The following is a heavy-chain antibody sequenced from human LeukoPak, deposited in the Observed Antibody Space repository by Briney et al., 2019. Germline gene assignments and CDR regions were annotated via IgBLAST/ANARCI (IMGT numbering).Heavy chain of an antibody. CDR1: GGSISSSSYY. V-gene: IGHV4-39*01. CDR3: ARTWDSNKNFDY. D-gene: IGHD4-11*01. Sequence: PSETLSLTCTVSGGSISSSSYYWGWIRQPPGKGLEWIGSIYYSGSTYYNPSLKSRVTISVDTSKNQFSLKLSSVTAADTAVYYCARTWDSNKNFDYWGQGTLVTVSS. CDR2: IYYSGST. J-gene: IGHJ4*02.